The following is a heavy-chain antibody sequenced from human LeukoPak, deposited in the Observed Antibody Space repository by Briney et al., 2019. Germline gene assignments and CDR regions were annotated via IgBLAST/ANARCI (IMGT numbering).Heavy chain of an antibody. Sequence: GGSLRLSCAASGFTFSDYYMSWIRQAPGKGLEWVSYISSSSSYTNYADSVKGRFTISRDNAKNSLYLQMSSLRAEGTAVYYCARGGPYCGGDCSNTYDAFDIWGQGTMVTVSS. J-gene: IGHJ3*02. CDR3: ARGGPYCGGDCSNTYDAFDI. D-gene: IGHD2-21*02. CDR1: GFTFSDYY. V-gene: IGHV3-11*06. CDR2: ISSSSSYT.